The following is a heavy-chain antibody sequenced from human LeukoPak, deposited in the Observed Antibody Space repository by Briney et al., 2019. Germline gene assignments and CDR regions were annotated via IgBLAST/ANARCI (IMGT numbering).Heavy chain of an antibody. CDR2: ISAYNGNT. V-gene: IGHV1-18*01. CDR1: GYTFTSYG. J-gene: IGHJ6*03. D-gene: IGHD2-2*02. CDR3: ARLSCSSTSCYTGFDYYYYYMDV. Sequence: ASVKVSCKASGYTFTSYGISWVRQAPGQGLEWMGWISAYNGNTNYAQKLQGRVTMTTDTSTSTAYMELRSLRSDDTAVYYCARLSCSSTSCYTGFDYYYYYMDVWGKGTTVTVSS.